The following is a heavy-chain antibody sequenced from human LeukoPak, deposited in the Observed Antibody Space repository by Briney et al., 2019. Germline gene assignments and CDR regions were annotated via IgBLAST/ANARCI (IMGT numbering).Heavy chain of an antibody. CDR1: GLTFSSYA. V-gene: IGHV3-30*04. CDR2: ISFVGRNK. D-gene: IGHD3-10*01. Sequence: GWSLRLSCAASGLTFSSYAMRWVRHAPDKGLECVAVISFVGRNKYYADSVKRRFTISRDNSKNTLYLQMNSLRAEDTAVYYCATYGSGSYFFDSWGQGTQVTVSS. CDR3: ATYGSGSYFFDS. J-gene: IGHJ4*02.